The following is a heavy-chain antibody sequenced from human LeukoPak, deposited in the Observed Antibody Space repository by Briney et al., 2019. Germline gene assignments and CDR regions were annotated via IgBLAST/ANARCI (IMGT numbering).Heavy chain of an antibody. V-gene: IGHV1-18*01. CDR1: GYTFTSYG. D-gene: IGHD1-26*01. CDR2: ISAYNGNT. CDR3: ARGATTTDAFDI. Sequence: ASVKVSCKASGYTFTSYGISWVRQAPGQGLEWMGWISAYNGNTNYAQKLQGRVTITRNTSISTAYMELSSLRSEDTAVYYCARGATTTDAFDIWGQGTMVTVSS. J-gene: IGHJ3*02.